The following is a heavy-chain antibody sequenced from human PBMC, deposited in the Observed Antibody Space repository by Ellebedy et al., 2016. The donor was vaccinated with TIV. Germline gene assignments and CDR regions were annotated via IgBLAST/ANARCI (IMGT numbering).Heavy chain of an antibody. J-gene: IGHJ4*02. CDR3: ARRSSVIAEAGIGY. D-gene: IGHD6-13*01. V-gene: IGHV4-34*01. Sequence: SETLSLXXAVYGGSFSGHYWTWIRQPPGKGLEWIGEINHSGITNYNPSMKSRVTISVDTSKNQFSLKLSSVTAADTAVYYCARRSSVIAEAGIGYWGQGTLATVSS. CDR2: INHSGIT. CDR1: GGSFSGHY.